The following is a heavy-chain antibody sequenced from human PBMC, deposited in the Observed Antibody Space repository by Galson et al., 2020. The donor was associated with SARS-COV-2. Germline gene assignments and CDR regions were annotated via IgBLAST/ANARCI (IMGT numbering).Heavy chain of an antibody. J-gene: IGHJ4*02. CDR2: VNHSGST. CDR1: GGSFSVYS. D-gene: IGHD6-19*01. V-gene: IGHV4-34*01. Sequence: SETLSLTCAVYGGSFSVYSWTWIRQPPGKGLEWIGEVNHSGSTSYNPSLKSRVTMSLDTSKNQFSLKLTSVTAADTAMYFCARGTYGAVAVEYYFDYWGQGTLVTVSS. CDR3: ARGTYGAVAVEYYFDY.